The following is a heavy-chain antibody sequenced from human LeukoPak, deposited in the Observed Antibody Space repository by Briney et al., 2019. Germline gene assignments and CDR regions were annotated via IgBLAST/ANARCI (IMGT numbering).Heavy chain of an antibody. Sequence: PGGSLRLSCAASGFTFSSYGMHWVRQAPGKGLEWVAVIWYDGSNKYYADSVKGRFTISRDNSKNTLYLQMNSLRAEDTAVYYCARVSYYDSSGLFDYWGQGTLVTVSS. D-gene: IGHD3-22*01. CDR1: GFTFSSYG. J-gene: IGHJ4*02. CDR2: IWYDGSNK. V-gene: IGHV3-33*01. CDR3: ARVSYYDSSGLFDY.